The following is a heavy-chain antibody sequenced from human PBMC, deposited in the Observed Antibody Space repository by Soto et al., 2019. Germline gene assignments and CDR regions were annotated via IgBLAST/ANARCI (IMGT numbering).Heavy chain of an antibody. CDR2: ISIGGST. D-gene: IGHD2-15*01. Sequence: PGGSLRLSCAASGFTFGDYAMHWVRQAPGKGLEWVAGISIGGSTHYADSVRGRFTISRDNSKNTLSLQMNSLTAEDTAVYFCAKRRGAGGHFDYWGQGALVTVSS. CDR3: AKRRGAGGHFDY. CDR1: GFTFGDYA. V-gene: IGHV3-23*01. J-gene: IGHJ4*02.